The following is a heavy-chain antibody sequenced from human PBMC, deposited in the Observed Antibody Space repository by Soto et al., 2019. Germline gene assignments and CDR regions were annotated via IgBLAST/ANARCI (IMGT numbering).Heavy chain of an antibody. CDR2: IDAGNGNT. D-gene: IGHD3-16*01. Sequence: ASAKFSCRASGYTDTGYPTRWLRQAPGKRLEWMGWIDAGNGNTKYSQKFRDRVTFTTDTSASTAYMDLSSLRSEDTAVYYCARAGFFNDSPSSGMDV. CDR3: ARAGFFNDSPSSGMDV. CDR1: GYTDTGYP. V-gene: IGHV1-3*01. J-gene: IGHJ6*01.